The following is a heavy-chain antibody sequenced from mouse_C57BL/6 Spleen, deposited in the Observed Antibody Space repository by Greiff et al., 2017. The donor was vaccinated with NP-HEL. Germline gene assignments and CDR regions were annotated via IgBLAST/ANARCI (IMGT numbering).Heavy chain of an antibody. CDR1: GYAFSSSW. J-gene: IGHJ4*01. Sequence: QVQLKESGPELVKPGASVKISCKASGYAFSSSWMNWVKQRPGKGLEWIGRIYPGDGDTNYNGKFKGKATLTADKSSSTAYMQLSSLTSEDSAVYFCARSGAFITTVVATPYYAMDYWGQGTSVTVSS. CDR2: IYPGDGDT. D-gene: IGHD1-1*01. V-gene: IGHV1-82*01. CDR3: ARSGAFITTVVATPYYAMDY.